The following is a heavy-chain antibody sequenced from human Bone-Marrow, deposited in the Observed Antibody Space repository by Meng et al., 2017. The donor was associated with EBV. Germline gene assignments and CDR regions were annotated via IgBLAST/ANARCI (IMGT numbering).Heavy chain of an antibody. CDR1: GGSIRSGGYH. CDR2: IDYSGST. Sequence: QVACRVSGPGLVKPSPTLSLLSAVSGGSIRSGGYHWSWIRQPPGKGLEWFGYIDYSGSTYHNPSLKSRVTTSVDASNNQFSLKLSSVTAADTAVYYCATYEMGGAGKGYWGQGTLVTVSS. J-gene: IGHJ4*02. V-gene: IGHV4-30-4*01. CDR3: ATYEMGGAGKGY. D-gene: IGHD6-19*01.